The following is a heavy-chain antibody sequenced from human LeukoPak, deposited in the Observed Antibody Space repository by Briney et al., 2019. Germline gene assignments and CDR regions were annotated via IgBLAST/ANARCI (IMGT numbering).Heavy chain of an antibody. J-gene: IGHJ5*02. V-gene: IGHV4-34*01. CDR2: INHSGST. CDR1: SGSFSGYY. CDR3: ARDSVVVPAARGYNWFDP. Sequence: SETLSLTCAVYSGSFSGYYWSWIRQPPGKGLEWIGEINHSGSTNYNPSLKSRVTISVDTSKNQFSLKLSSVTAADTAVYYCARDSVVVPAARGYNWFDPWGQGTLVTVSS. D-gene: IGHD2-2*01.